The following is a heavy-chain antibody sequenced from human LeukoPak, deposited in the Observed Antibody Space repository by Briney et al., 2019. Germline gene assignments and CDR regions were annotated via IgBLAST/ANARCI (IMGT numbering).Heavy chain of an antibody. Sequence: GGSLRLSCAASGFTFSRYWMSWVRQAPGKGLEWVANIKQDGSEKYYVDSVKGRFTISRDNAKTSLYLQMNSLRAEDTAVYYCARDLRPYYDFWSGYSGVDYWGQGTLVTVSS. CDR3: ARDLRPYYDFWSGYSGVDY. J-gene: IGHJ4*02. D-gene: IGHD3-3*01. V-gene: IGHV3-7*01. CDR2: IKQDGSEK. CDR1: GFTFSRYW.